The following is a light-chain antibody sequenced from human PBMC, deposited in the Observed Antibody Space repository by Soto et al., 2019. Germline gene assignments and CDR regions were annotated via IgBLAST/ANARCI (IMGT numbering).Light chain of an antibody. J-gene: IGLJ3*02. V-gene: IGLV1-44*01. Sequence: QSALTQPPSASGTPGQRVTISCSGSSSNIGTNAVHWHQQLPGAAPKLLIYANNQRPSGVPARFPASKSGTSASLAISGLQAEDEADYYCQAYDYSLTASVFGGGTKLTVL. CDR2: ANN. CDR3: QAYDYSLTASV. CDR1: SSNIGTNA.